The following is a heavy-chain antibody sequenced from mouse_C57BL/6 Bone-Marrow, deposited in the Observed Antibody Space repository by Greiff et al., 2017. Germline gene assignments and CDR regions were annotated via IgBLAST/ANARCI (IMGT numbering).Heavy chain of an antibody. CDR3: ARQAHYDGGDFDY. J-gene: IGHJ2*01. V-gene: IGHV1-52*01. D-gene: IGHD1-2*01. Sequence: VQLQQPGAELVRPGSSVKLSCKASGYTFTSYWMHWVKQRPLQGLEWIGNIDPSDSATHYNQKFKDKATLTGDKSSSTAYMQLSSLTSEDSAGYAGARQAHYDGGDFDYGGQGTTLTVSS. CDR1: GYTFTSYW. CDR2: IDPSDSAT.